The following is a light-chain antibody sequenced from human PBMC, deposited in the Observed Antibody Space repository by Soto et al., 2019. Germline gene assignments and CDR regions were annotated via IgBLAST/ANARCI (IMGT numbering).Light chain of an antibody. Sequence: DIVMTQSPDSLAVSLGERATINCKSSQSVLYSPNNKNYLAWYQQKPGQPPKLLIYWASTRESGVPDRFSGSGSGTDVTLTISSLQAEDVAFYYCQQYHSAPQSFGQGTKVDIK. CDR3: QQYHSAPQS. V-gene: IGKV4-1*01. J-gene: IGKJ1*01. CDR1: QSVLYSPNNKNY. CDR2: WAS.